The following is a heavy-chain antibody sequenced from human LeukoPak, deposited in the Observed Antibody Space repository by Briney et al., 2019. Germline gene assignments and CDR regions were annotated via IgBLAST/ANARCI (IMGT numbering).Heavy chain of an antibody. D-gene: IGHD3-22*01. J-gene: IGHJ4*02. V-gene: IGHV4-31*03. CDR2: IYYTGST. Sequence: PSETLSLTCTVSGDSISSGGHYWSWIRQHPGKGLEWIGYIYYTGSTYYNPSLKSRVTISVDKSKILFSLKLSSVTAADTAIYYCARDNSGYGFDYWGQGTLVTVSS. CDR1: GDSISSGGHY. CDR3: ARDNSGYGFDY.